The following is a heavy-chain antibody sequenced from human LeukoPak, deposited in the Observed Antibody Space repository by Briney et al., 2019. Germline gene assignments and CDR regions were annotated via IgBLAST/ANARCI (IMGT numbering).Heavy chain of an antibody. Sequence: GGSLRLSCAASGFTFSSYWMHCVRHTPGKGLVWVSRIKGDGSSTSYAHSVKGRFTISRDKAKHTLYLQMNSVRAEDTAVYYCARDGYSFGHDFDYWGQGTLVTVSS. J-gene: IGHJ4*02. CDR3: ARDGYSFGHDFDY. D-gene: IGHD5-18*01. CDR1: GFTFSSYW. V-gene: IGHV3-74*01. CDR2: IKGDGSST.